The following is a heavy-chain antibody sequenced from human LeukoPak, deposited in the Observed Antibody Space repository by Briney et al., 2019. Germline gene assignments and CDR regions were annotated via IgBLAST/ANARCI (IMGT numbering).Heavy chain of an antibody. J-gene: IGHJ3*01. CDR3: ARDRGSGDSFDL. CDR1: GFTFSSYA. Sequence: PGGSLRLSCAVSGFTFSSYAMSWVRQAPGKGLEWVSAISGSGGSTYYADSVKGRFTISRDNSKNTLYLQMNSLRAEDTAVYYCARDRGSGDSFDLWGQGTVVTVSS. D-gene: IGHD6-19*01. V-gene: IGHV3-23*01. CDR2: ISGSGGST.